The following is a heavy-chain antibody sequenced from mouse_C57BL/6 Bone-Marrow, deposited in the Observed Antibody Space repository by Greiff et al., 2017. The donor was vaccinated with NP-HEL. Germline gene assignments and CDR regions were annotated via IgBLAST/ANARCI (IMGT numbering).Heavy chain of an antibody. CDR2: ISSGGSYT. J-gene: IGHJ2*01. V-gene: IGHV5-6*01. CDR1: GFTFSSYG. CDR3: ARQGGDYGGCYFDY. Sequence: EVKVVESGGDLVKPGGSLKLSCAASGFTFSSYGMSWVRQTPDKRLEWVATISSGGSYTYYPDSVKGRFTSSRDNAKITLYLQMSSLKSEDTAIYYCARQGGDYGGCYFDYWGQGTTLTVSS. D-gene: IGHD2-4*01.